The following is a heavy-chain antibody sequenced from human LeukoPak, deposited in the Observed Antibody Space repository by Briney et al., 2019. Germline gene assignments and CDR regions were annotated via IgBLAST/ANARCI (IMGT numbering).Heavy chain of an antibody. CDR2: INHSGST. J-gene: IGHJ4*02. V-gene: IGHV4-34*01. Sequence: SETLSLTCAVYGGSLSGYYWSWIRQPPGKGLEWIGEINHSGSTNYNPSLKSRVTISVDTSKNQFSLKLSSVTAADTAVYYCARDTYNYGSSAYYFDYWGQGTLVTVSS. CDR3: ARDTYNYGSSAYYFDY. CDR1: GGSLSGYY. D-gene: IGHD5-18*01.